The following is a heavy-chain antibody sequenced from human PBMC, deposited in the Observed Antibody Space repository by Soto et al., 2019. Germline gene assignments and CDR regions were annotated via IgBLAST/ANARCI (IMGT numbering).Heavy chain of an antibody. CDR2: NYYSGST. CDR1: GGSVSSGSYY. CDR3: ARDYDSSGYTE. V-gene: IGHV4-61*01. J-gene: IGHJ4*02. Sequence: SETLSLPCTFSGGSVSSGSYYWSVIRQPPGKGLEWIGYNYYSGSTNYNPSLKSRVTISVDTSKNQFSLKLSSVTAADTAVYYCARDYDSSGYTEWGQGTLVTVSS. D-gene: IGHD3-22*01.